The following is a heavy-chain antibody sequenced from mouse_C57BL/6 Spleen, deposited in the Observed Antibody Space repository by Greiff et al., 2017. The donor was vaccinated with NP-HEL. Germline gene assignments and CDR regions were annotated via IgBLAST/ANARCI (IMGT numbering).Heavy chain of an antibody. D-gene: IGHD3-2*02. J-gene: IGHJ4*01. CDR3: ARDSSGYGDYAMDY. CDR1: GYTFTSYW. CDR2: IDPNSGGT. V-gene: IGHV1-72*01. Sequence: QVHVKQPGAELVKPGASVKLSCKASGYTFTSYWMHWVKQRPGRGLEWIGRIDPNSGGTKYNEKFKSKATLTVDKPSSTAYMQLSSLTSEDSAVYYCARDSSGYGDYAMDYWGQGTSVTVSS.